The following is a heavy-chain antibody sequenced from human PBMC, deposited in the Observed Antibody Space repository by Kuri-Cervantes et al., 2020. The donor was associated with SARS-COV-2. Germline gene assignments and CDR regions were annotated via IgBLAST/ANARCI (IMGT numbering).Heavy chain of an antibody. Sequence: GESLKISCAASGFTFSSYSMNWVRQAPGRGLEWVSYISSSSSTIYYADSVKGRFTISRDNAKNSLYLQMNSLRAEDTAVYYCARDQDSSPYYYGMDVRGQGTTVTVSS. V-gene: IGHV3-48*01. J-gene: IGHJ6*02. CDR3: ARDQDSSPYYYGMDV. D-gene: IGHD6-13*01. CDR2: ISSSSSTI. CDR1: GFTFSSYS.